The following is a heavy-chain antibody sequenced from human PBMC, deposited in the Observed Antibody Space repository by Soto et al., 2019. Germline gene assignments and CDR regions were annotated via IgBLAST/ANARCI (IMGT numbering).Heavy chain of an antibody. D-gene: IGHD3-16*01. V-gene: IGHV1-3*01. CDR3: ARVGLKYLRWFDP. Sequence: RASVKVSCKAFGYSFRSYGIQWVRQAPGQSLEWMGWINADKGDTKYSQNFQDRVSITRDTFANTAYMELRSLTPEDTAVYYCARVGLKYLRWFDPWGQGSLVTVSS. J-gene: IGHJ5*02. CDR1: GYSFRSYG. CDR2: INADKGDT.